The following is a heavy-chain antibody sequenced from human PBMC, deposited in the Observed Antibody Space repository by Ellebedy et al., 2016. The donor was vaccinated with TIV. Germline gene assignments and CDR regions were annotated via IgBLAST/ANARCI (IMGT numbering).Heavy chain of an antibody. Sequence: ASVKVSCXASGYTVTSYSMHWVRQAPGQRLEWMGWINAGNGNTHYSQKFQGRVTITRDTSASTDYMELSSLRSEDTAVYYCARDVALVRPAASKFDPWGQGTLVTVSS. V-gene: IGHV1-3*01. D-gene: IGHD2-2*01. CDR2: INAGNGNT. CDR3: ARDVALVRPAASKFDP. J-gene: IGHJ5*02. CDR1: GYTVTSYS.